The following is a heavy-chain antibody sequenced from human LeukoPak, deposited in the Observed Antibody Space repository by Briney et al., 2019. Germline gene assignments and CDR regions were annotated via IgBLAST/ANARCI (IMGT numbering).Heavy chain of an antibody. CDR2: ISGSGGST. Sequence: PGGSLRLSCAASGFTFSSYAKSWVRQAPGKGLEWVSAISGSGGSTYYADSVKGRFTISRDNSKNTLYLQMNSLRAEDTAVYYCAKDPVATTVTTSAYYWGQGTLVTVSS. V-gene: IGHV3-23*01. J-gene: IGHJ4*02. CDR3: AKDPVATTVTTSAYY. CDR1: GFTFSSYA. D-gene: IGHD4-17*01.